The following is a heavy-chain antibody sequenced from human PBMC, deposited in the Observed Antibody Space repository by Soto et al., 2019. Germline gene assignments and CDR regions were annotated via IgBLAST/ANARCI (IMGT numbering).Heavy chain of an antibody. CDR3: TTEDDFWSGYPSYGMDV. D-gene: IGHD3-3*01. J-gene: IGHJ6*02. CDR2: IKSKTDGGTT. CDR1: GFTFSNAW. Sequence: GGSLRLSCAASGFTFSNAWMNWVRQAPGKGLEWVGRIKSKTDGGTTDYAAPVKGRFTISRDDSKNTLYLQMNSLKTEDTAVYYCTTEDDFWSGYPSYGMDVWGQGTTVTVSS. V-gene: IGHV3-15*07.